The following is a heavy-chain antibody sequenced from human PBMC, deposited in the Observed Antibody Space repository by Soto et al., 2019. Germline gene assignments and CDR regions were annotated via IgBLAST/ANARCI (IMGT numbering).Heavy chain of an antibody. CDR2: ISSSGSTI. CDR3: ARVMGTTQGTKRDLYYYYGMDC. CDR1: GFTFSSYE. V-gene: IGHV3-48*03. D-gene: IGHD1-7*01. Sequence: GGSLRLSCAASGFTFSSYEMNWVRQAPGKGLEWVSYISSSGSTIYYADSVKGRFTISRDNAKNSLYLQMNSLRAEDAAVYYCARVMGTTQGTKRDLYYYYGMDCWGQGTTVTVSS. J-gene: IGHJ6*02.